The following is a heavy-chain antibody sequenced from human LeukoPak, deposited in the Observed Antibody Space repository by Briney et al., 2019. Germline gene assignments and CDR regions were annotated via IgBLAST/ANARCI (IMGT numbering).Heavy chain of an antibody. CDR3: ATFSGNYVLDY. CDR1: GGSINRSSKY. V-gene: IGHV4-39*02. Sequence: PSETLSLTCSVSGGSINRSSKYWGWIRQSPGKGLEWIGSVYYSGSTDYNSSLKSRVTISVDTSKHHFSLKLSSGTAANTAVYYCATFSGNYVLDYWGQGTRVTVSS. D-gene: IGHD1-26*01. CDR2: VYYSGST. J-gene: IGHJ4*02.